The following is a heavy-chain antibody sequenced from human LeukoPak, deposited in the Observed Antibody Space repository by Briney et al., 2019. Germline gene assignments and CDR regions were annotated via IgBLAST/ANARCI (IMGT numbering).Heavy chain of an antibody. Sequence: GGSLRLSCAASGFTLSSYAMHWVRQAPGKGLEWVAVISYDGSNKYYADSVKGRFTISRDNSKNTLYLQMNSLRAEDTAVYYCARETTYYDILTGYYYYYGMDVWGQGTTVTVSS. V-gene: IGHV3-30-3*01. D-gene: IGHD3-9*01. CDR2: ISYDGSNK. J-gene: IGHJ6*02. CDR3: ARETTYYDILTGYYYYYGMDV. CDR1: GFTLSSYA.